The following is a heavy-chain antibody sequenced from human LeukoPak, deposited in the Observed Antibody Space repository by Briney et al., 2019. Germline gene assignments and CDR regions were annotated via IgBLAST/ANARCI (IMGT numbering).Heavy chain of an antibody. J-gene: IGHJ4*02. Sequence: GGSLRLSCAASGFTFSRYAMHWVRQAPGKGLEYVSAISSDGDSTYYANSVKGRFTISRDSSKNTLFLQMGSLRAEDMAVYYCARKYGSGTYYDYWGQGTLVTVSS. D-gene: IGHD3-10*01. CDR1: GFTFSRYA. V-gene: IGHV3-64*01. CDR3: ARKYGSGTYYDY. CDR2: ISSDGDST.